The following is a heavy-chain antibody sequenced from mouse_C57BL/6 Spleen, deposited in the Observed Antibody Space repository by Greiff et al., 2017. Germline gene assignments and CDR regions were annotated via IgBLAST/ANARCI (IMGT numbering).Heavy chain of an antibody. J-gene: IGHJ3*01. CDR1: GFNIKDDY. V-gene: IGHV14-4*01. CDR3: ARQLGLRGGY. D-gene: IGHD3-2*01. Sequence: VQLQQSGAELVRPGASVKLSCTASGFNIKDDYMHWVKQRPEQGLEWIGWIDPENGDTEYASKFQGKATITADTSSNTACLQLSSLTSEDTAVYYCARQLGLRGGYWGQGTLVTVSA. CDR2: IDPENGDT.